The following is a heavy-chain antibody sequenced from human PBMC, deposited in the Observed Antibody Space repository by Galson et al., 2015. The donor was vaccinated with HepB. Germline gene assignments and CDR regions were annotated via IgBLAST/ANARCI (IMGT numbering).Heavy chain of an antibody. CDR3: TTGDFYCSSTSCYSGSNVAFDY. CDR2: IKSKTDGGTT. D-gene: IGHD2-2*01. V-gene: IGHV3-15*07. J-gene: IGHJ4*02. CDR1: GFTFSNAW. Sequence: SLRLSCAASGFTFSNAWMNWVRQAPGKGLEWVGRIKSKTDGGTTDYAAPVKGRFTISRDDSKNTLYLQMNSLKTEDTAVYYCTTGDFYCSSTSCYSGSNVAFDYWGQGTLVTVSS.